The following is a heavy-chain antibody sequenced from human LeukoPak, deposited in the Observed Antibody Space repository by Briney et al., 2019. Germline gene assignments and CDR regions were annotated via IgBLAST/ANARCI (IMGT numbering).Heavy chain of an antibody. V-gene: IGHV1-18*04. CDR1: GYTFTSYG. D-gene: IGHD6-19*01. CDR3: AREIGIAVAGTIYYYYGMDV. Sequence: GASVKVSCKASGYTFTSYGISWVRQAPGQGLEWMGWISAYNGNTNYAQKLQGRVTMTTDTSTSTAYMELRSLRSDDTAVYYCAREIGIAVAGTIYYYYGMDVRGKGTTVTVSS. J-gene: IGHJ6*04. CDR2: ISAYNGNT.